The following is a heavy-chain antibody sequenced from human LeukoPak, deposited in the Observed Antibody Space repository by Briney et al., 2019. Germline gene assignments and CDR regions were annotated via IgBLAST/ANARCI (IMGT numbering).Heavy chain of an antibody. J-gene: IGHJ5*02. D-gene: IGHD2-15*01. Sequence: EASVKVSCKTSGYTFSNFGINCVRQAPGRGLEWMGIINPSDGSTSSAQKFQGRVSMTSDTSTSTVYMELCSLTYDDTAVYYCARDVVVEVGMLPTDSWFDPWGRGTLVAVSS. CDR1: GYTFSNFG. CDR2: INPSDGST. CDR3: ARDVVVEVGMLPTDSWFDP. V-gene: IGHV1-46*01.